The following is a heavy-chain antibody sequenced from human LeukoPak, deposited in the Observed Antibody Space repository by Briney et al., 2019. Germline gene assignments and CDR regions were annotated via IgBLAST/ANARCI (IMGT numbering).Heavy chain of an antibody. Sequence: GGSLRLSCAASGFTFSSYAMSWVRQAPGKGLERVSAISGSGGSTYYADSVKGRFTISRDNSKNTLYLQMNSLRAEDTAVYYCAPDMLAVAGSEDYWGQGTLVTVSS. V-gene: IGHV3-23*01. D-gene: IGHD6-19*01. CDR1: GFTFSSYA. CDR2: ISGSGGST. J-gene: IGHJ4*02. CDR3: APDMLAVAGSEDY.